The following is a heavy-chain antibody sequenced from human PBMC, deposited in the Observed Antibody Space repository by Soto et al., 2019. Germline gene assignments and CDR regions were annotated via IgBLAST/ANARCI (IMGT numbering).Heavy chain of an antibody. CDR1: GYTFTSHY. D-gene: IGHD1-1*01. Sequence: ASVKVSCQASGYTFTSHYIHWVRQAPGQGPEWMAMINPSGGTTSYAQKFQGRVTMTRDTSTSTVYMELSSLRSEDTAVYYCARDRTKYYYYYDMDVWGQGTTVTVSS. CDR3: ARDRTKYYYYYDMDV. J-gene: IGHJ6*02. CDR2: INPSGGTT. V-gene: IGHV1-46*01.